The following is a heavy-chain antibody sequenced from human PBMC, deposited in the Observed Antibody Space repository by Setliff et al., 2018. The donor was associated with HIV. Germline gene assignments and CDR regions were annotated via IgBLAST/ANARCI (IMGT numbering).Heavy chain of an antibody. D-gene: IGHD2-15*01. Sequence: PSETLSLTCVISGDSMGSHYWSWIRQSPGKGLEWIGNIHYTGISDINPSLKRRATISLDRPKIQFSLKLNSVTAADTAVYYCARGSPLSWTPPGGYWCFDLWGRGTLVTVSS. CDR3: ARGSPLSWTPPGGYWCFDL. CDR1: GDSMGSHY. J-gene: IGHJ2*01. V-gene: IGHV4-59*11. CDR2: IHYTGIS.